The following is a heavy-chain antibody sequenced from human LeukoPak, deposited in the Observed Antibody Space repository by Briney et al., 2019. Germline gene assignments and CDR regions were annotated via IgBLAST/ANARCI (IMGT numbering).Heavy chain of an antibody. CDR1: GGTFSSYT. CDR3: ARVGRPVGDAFDI. J-gene: IGHJ3*02. CDR2: IIPIFGTP. Sequence: ASVKVSCKASGGTFSSYTISWVRQAPGQGLEWMGRIIPIFGTPNYAQKFQGRVTIATDESTSTAYMELSSLRSDDTAVYYCARVGRPVGDAFDIWGQGTVVTVSP. D-gene: IGHD1-14*01. V-gene: IGHV1-69*05.